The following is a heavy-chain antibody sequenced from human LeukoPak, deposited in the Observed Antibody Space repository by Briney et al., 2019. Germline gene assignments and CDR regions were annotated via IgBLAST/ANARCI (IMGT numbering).Heavy chain of an antibody. D-gene: IGHD3-10*01. V-gene: IGHV4-59*01. CDR2: IYYSGST. Sequence: SETLSLTCTLSGGSISSYYWSWIRQPPGKGLEWIGYIYYSGSTNYNPSLKSRVTISVDTSKNQFSLKLSSVTAADTAVYYCARCIRITPNDAFDIWGQGTMVTVSS. CDR1: GGSISSYY. CDR3: ARCIRITPNDAFDI. J-gene: IGHJ3*02.